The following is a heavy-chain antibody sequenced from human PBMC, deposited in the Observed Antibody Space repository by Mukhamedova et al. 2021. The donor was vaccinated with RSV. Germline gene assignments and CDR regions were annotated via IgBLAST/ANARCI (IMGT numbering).Heavy chain of an antibody. CDR2: GGST. D-gene: IGHD6-13*01. J-gene: IGHJ3*02. CDR3: ATPYYSSSWYYAFDI. V-gene: IGHV4-39*01. Sequence: GGSTYYNPSLKSRVTISVDTSKNQFSLKLSSVTAADTAVYYCATPYYSSSWYYAFDIWGQGTMVTVSS.